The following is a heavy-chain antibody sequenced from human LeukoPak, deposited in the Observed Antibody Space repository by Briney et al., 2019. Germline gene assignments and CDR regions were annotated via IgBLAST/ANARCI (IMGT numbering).Heavy chain of an antibody. CDR3: TTRRQDGW. V-gene: IGHV3-15*01. CDR2: IKSKIDGGTI. D-gene: IGHD2-15*01. J-gene: IGHJ4*02. Sequence: GGSLRLSCVASGFTFSDAWMSWVRQAPGKGLEWVGRIKSKIDGGTIDYAAPVKGRFTISRDDSRNTLYLQMNSLKTEDTAVYYCTTRRQDGWWGQGTLVTVSS. CDR1: GFTFSDAW.